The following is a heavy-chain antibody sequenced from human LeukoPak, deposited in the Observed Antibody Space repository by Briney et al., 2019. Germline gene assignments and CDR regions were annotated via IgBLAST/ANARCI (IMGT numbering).Heavy chain of an antibody. V-gene: IGHV1-24*01. Sequence: ASVKVSCKASGYTLTELSMHWVRQAPGKGLEWMGGFDPEDGETIYAQKFQGRVTMTEDTSTDTAYMELSSLRSEDTAVYYCATDPLPLRYFDWLLNYWGQGTLVTVSS. CDR3: ATDPLPLRYFDWLLNY. D-gene: IGHD3-9*01. CDR2: FDPEDGET. CDR1: GYTLTELS. J-gene: IGHJ4*02.